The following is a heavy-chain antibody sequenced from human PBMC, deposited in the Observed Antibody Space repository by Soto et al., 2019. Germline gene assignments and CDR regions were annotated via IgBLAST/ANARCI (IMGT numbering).Heavy chain of an antibody. V-gene: IGHV4-59*02. J-gene: IGHJ6*02. Sequence: SETLSLTCTVSGGSVTGYYWSWVRQPPGKGLEWLGYIHYGGTTMYNPSVKRRITISVDTPRNQFSLRLYSLTAADTAVYYCTRHAEVPKFQYGLDLWGQGITVTVYS. CDR2: IHYGGTT. CDR3: TRHAEVPKFQYGLDL. D-gene: IGHD2-2*01. CDR1: GGSVTGYY.